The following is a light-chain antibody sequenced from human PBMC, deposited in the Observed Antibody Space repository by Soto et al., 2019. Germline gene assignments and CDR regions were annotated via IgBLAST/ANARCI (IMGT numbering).Light chain of an antibody. V-gene: IGKV3-20*01. CDR1: QSPISSY. J-gene: IGKJ1*01. CDR2: GVS. Sequence: EFVLTQSPGTLSLSPGERATLSCRASQSPISSYFAWYQQKPGQAPRLLIYGVSSRATGIPDRFSGSRSGTDLPSTISRLEPADFAVYFCQHYGTSPLTFGQGPKVEIK. CDR3: QHYGTSPLT.